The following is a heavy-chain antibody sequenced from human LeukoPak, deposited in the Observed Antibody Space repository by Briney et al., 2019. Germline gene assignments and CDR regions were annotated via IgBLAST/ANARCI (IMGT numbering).Heavy chain of an antibody. Sequence: ASVKVSCKASGYTFTSYGISWVRQAPGQGLEWMGWISAYNGNTNYAQKLQGRVTMTTDTSTSTAYMELRSLRSDDTAVYYCARDPRGYSYDRRITMVRGVRGFDYWGQGTLVTVSS. CDR1: GYTFTSYG. D-gene: IGHD3-10*01. V-gene: IGHV1-18*01. J-gene: IGHJ4*02. CDR2: ISAYNGNT. CDR3: ARDPRGYSYDRRITMVRGVRGFDY.